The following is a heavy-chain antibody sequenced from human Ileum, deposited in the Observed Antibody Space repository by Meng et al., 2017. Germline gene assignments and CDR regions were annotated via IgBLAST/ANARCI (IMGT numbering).Heavy chain of an antibody. D-gene: IGHD2-21*01. Sequence: VRLQGSGPRLVNPSGTLSPTCAVSGGSISGCPWWSWVRQPPGKGLQWIGQFHPGSGAAYNPSLETRVTISVDTSKNQFSLELTSVTAADTAVYYCAKNGAYCLESWGQGTLVTVPS. CDR1: GGSISGCPW. V-gene: IGHV4-4*02. CDR2: FHPGSGA. CDR3: AKNGAYCLES. J-gene: IGHJ4*02.